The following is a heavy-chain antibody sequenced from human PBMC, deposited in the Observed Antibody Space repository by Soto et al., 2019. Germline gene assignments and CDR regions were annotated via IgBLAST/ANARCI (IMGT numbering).Heavy chain of an antibody. CDR1: GYTFTSYG. CDR2: ISAYNGNT. D-gene: IGHD3-3*01. J-gene: IGHJ6*02. V-gene: IGHV1-18*01. CDR3: ARDLDAITIFGVVIIPEGYYYGMDV. Sequence: ASVKVSCKASGYTFTSYGISWVRQVPGQGLEWMGWISAYNGNTNYAQKLQGRVTMTTDTSTSTAYMELRSLRSDDTAVYYCARDLDAITIFGVVIIPEGYYYGMDVWGQGTTVTVS.